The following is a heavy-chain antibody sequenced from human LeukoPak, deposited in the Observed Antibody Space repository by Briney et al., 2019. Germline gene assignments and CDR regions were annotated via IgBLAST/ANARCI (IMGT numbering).Heavy chain of an antibody. J-gene: IGHJ6*02. CDR2: ISYDGSNK. CDR3: AREELVPAATWPPYYYYGMDV. V-gene: IGHV3-30*03. CDR1: GFTSSSQG. Sequence: PGGSLRLSCAASGFTSSSQGMHWVRQAPGKGLEWVAGISYDGSNKYYADSVKGRFTISRDNSKNTLYLQMNSLRAEDTAVYYCAREELVPAATWPPYYYYGMDVWGQGTTVTVSS. D-gene: IGHD2-2*01.